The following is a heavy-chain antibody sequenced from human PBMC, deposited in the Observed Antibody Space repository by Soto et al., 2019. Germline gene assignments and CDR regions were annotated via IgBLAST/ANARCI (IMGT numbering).Heavy chain of an antibody. Sequence: GASVKVSCKASGYTFTSYAMHWVRQAPGQRLEWMGWINAGNGNTKYSQKFQGRVTITRDTSASTAYMELSSLRSEDTAVYYCASADDYGDYYYYGTDVWGQGTTVTVSS. CDR2: INAGNGNT. V-gene: IGHV1-3*01. J-gene: IGHJ6*02. D-gene: IGHD4-17*01. CDR1: GYTFTSYA. CDR3: ASADDYGDYYYYGTDV.